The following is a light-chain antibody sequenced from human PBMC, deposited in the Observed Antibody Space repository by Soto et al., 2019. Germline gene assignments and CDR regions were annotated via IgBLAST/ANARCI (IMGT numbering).Light chain of an antibody. CDR2: KAS. Sequence: DIQMTQSPSTLSGPVGDRVTITCRASQTISSWLAWYQQKPGKAPKLLIYKASTLKSGVPSRFSGSGSGTEFTLTISSLQPDDFATYYCQHYNSYSEAFGQVTMVDIK. CDR1: QTISSW. J-gene: IGKJ1*01. V-gene: IGKV1-5*03. CDR3: QHYNSYSEA.